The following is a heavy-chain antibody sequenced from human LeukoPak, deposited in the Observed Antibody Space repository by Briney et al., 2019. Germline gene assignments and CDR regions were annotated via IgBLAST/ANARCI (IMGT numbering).Heavy chain of an antibody. CDR2: ISGSGGST. J-gene: IGHJ6*03. CDR3: AKDPQTTVDYYYYMDV. Sequence: GGSLRLSWAASGFTFRSYAMSWVRQAPGKGLEWVSAISGSGGSTYYADSVKGRFTISRDNSKNTLYLEMNSLRAEDTAVYYCAKDPQTTVDYYYYMDVWGKGTTVTVSS. CDR1: GFTFRSYA. V-gene: IGHV3-23*01. D-gene: IGHD4-17*01.